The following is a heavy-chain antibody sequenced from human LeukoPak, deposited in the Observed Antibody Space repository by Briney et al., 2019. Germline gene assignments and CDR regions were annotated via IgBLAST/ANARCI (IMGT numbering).Heavy chain of an antibody. Sequence: PGGSLRLSCAASGFSFSGYGMHWVRQVPVKGLEWVAFIGPDGGDRYYAGSVKGRFTISRDDAKKTVDLQTNNVRPEDTAVYCCAGGLHHYDRSLDYWGQGTLVTVSS. CDR2: IGPDGGDR. J-gene: IGHJ4*02. D-gene: IGHD3-22*01. CDR3: AGGLHHYDRSLDY. CDR1: GFSFSGYG. V-gene: IGHV3-30*02.